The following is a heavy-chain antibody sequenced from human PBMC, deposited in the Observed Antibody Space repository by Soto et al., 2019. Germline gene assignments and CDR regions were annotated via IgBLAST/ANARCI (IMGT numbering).Heavy chain of an antibody. CDR3: SGYTLEWDYDY. J-gene: IGHJ4*02. V-gene: IGHV4-31*03. Sequence: QVQLQESGPGLVKSSQTLSLTCTVSGGSISSGGYYWSWIRQHPGKGLEWIGYIYYSGNTYYNPSLKMRVTISVDTSKNQFSLKLSSVTAADTAVYYCSGYTLEWDYDYWGQGTLVTVSS. D-gene: IGHD3-22*01. CDR1: GGSISSGGYY. CDR2: IYYSGNT.